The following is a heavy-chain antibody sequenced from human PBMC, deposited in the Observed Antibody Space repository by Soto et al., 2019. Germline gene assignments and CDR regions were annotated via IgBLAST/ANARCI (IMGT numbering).Heavy chain of an antibody. Sequence: EVQLLESGGGLVQPGGSLRLSCAASGFTFSSDAMSWVRQAPGKGLEWVSAISGSGGSTYYADSVKGRFTISRDNSKNTLCLQMNSMRPEDTALYCCAKAVAVAGKFDYWGQGTLVTVSS. CDR3: AKAVAVAGKFDY. CDR2: ISGSGGST. D-gene: IGHD6-19*01. J-gene: IGHJ4*02. CDR1: GFTFSSDA. V-gene: IGHV3-23*01.